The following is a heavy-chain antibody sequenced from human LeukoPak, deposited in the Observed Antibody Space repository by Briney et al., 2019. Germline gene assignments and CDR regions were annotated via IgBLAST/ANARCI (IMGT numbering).Heavy chain of an antibody. J-gene: IGHJ4*02. D-gene: IGHD5-18*01. CDR2: IKQDGSEK. CDR3: AREPSAAGYSDVFDY. Sequence: PGGSLRLSCATSGFTFSYYWMTWVRQAPVKGLEWVANIKQDGSEKYYVDSVKGRFTISRDNAEKSVYLQMNSLRAEDTAVYYCAREPSAAGYSDVFDYWGQGALVTVSS. CDR1: GFTFSYYW. V-gene: IGHV3-7*03.